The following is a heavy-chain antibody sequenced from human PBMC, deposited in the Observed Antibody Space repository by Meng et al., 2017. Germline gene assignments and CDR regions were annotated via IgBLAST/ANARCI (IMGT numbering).Heavy chain of an antibody. CDR1: GGTFSSYT. Sequence: SVKVSCKASGGTFSSYTISWVRQAPGQGLEWMGRIIPILGIANYAQKFQGRVTITADKSTSTAYMELSSLRSEDTAVYYCARDRACRIAAAGWDYYYGMDVWGQGATVTVSS. J-gene: IGHJ6*02. V-gene: IGHV1-69*04. CDR2: IIPILGIA. D-gene: IGHD6-13*01. CDR3: ARDRACRIAAAGWDYYYGMDV.